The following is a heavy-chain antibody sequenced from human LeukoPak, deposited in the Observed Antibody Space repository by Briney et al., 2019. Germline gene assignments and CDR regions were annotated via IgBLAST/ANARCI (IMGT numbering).Heavy chain of an antibody. D-gene: IGHD5-12*01. J-gene: IGHJ4*02. CDR3: ASPAVGGYSGYDWDDY. V-gene: IGHV3-30*03. CDR1: GFTFSSYG. Sequence: QSGGSLRLSCAASGFTFSSYGMHWVRQAPGKGLEWVAVISYDGSNKYYADSVKGRFTISRDNSKNTLYLQMNSLRAEDTAVYYCASPAVGGYSGYDWDDYWGQGTLVTVSS. CDR2: ISYDGSNK.